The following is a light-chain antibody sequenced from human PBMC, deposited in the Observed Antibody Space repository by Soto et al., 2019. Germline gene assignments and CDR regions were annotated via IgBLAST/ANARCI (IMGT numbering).Light chain of an antibody. CDR1: QSVSGTY. J-gene: IGKJ3*01. V-gene: IGKV3-20*01. CDR2: GAS. CDR3: QQYDTYLT. Sequence: VLTQSPGTLSLSPGERATLSCRASQSVSGTYLAWYQQKPGQPPRLLTYGASSRATGIPDRFSGSGSGTDFTLTISRLEPEDFAMYYCQQYDTYLTFGPGTKVDIK.